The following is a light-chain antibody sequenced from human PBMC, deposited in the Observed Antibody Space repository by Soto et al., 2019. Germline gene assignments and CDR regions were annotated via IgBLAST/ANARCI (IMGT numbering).Light chain of an antibody. J-gene: IGLJ1*01. CDR1: SSDVGGYNY. V-gene: IGLV2-14*01. CDR2: EVS. Sequence: QSVLTQPASVSGSPGQSITISCTGTSSDVGGYNYVSWYQQHPGKAPKLMIFEVSNRPSGVPNRFSGSKSVITASLTISGLQAEDEADYYCSSYTSSITPYVFGTGTKVTV. CDR3: SSYTSSITPYV.